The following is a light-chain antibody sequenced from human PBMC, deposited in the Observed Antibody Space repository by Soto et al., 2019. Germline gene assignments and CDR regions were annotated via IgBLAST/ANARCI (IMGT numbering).Light chain of an antibody. Sequence: QSVLTQPASVSGSPGQSITISCTGTNSDVGAYNYVSWYQQHPGKAPKFMIYEVSNRPSGVSNRFSGSKSGNTASLTISGLQAEDEADYYCSSYTSGTTAYVFGTGTKVTVL. CDR1: NSDVGAYNY. CDR3: SSYTSGTTAYV. V-gene: IGLV2-14*01. J-gene: IGLJ1*01. CDR2: EVS.